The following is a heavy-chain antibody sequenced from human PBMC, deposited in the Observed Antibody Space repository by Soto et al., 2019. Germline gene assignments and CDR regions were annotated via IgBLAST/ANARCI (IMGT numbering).Heavy chain of an antibody. Sequence: EVQLVESGGGLVKPGGSLTLSCAASGFTFSVSTMNWVRQAPGERLEWVSSISSGTTYFYYADSVKGRFSISRDNAKHSLYLQMNSLRVEDTAVYYCARGDGDGTFDFWGQGTLVTVSS. CDR3: ARGDGDGTFDF. D-gene: IGHD1-1*01. V-gene: IGHV3-21*01. J-gene: IGHJ4*02. CDR2: ISSGTTYF. CDR1: GFTFSVST.